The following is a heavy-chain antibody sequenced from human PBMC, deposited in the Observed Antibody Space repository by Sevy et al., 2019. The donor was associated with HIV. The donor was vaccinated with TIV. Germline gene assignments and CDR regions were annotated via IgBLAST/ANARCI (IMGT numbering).Heavy chain of an antibody. CDR1: EFIFISYA. Sequence: GGSLRLSCAASEFIFISYAMSWVRQAPGKGLEWVSSISGSGGSTYYADSVKGRFTVSRANSKNMLYLQMNSLRAEDTAVYYCAKEELSGFYWGQGTLVTVSS. V-gene: IGHV3-23*01. CDR2: ISGSGGST. J-gene: IGHJ4*02. D-gene: IGHD6-19*01. CDR3: AKEELSGFY.